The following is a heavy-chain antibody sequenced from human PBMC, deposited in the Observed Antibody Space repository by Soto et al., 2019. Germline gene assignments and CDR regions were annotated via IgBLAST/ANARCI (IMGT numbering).Heavy chain of an antibody. J-gene: IGHJ4*02. CDR3: ARDVGGYSSGWSLYYFDY. CDR1: GFTFSSYW. V-gene: IGHV3-7*01. D-gene: IGHD6-19*01. CDR2: IKQDGSEK. Sequence: PVGSLRLSCAASGFTFSSYWMSWVRQAPGKGLEWVANIKQDGSEKYYVDSVKGRFTISRDNAKNSLYLQMNSLRAEDTAVYYCARDVGGYSSGWSLYYFDYRGQGTLVTSPQ.